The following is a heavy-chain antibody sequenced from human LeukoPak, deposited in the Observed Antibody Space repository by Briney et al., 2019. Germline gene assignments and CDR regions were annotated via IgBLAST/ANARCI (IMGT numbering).Heavy chain of an antibody. CDR3: ARGGLKKVPAAPIDY. Sequence: SETLSLTCTVSGGSISSGGYYWSWIRQHPGKGLEWIGYIYYSGSTYYNPSLKSRVTISVDTSKNQFSLKLSSVTAADTAVYYCARGGLKKVPAAPIDYWGQGTLVTVSS. CDR2: IYYSGST. D-gene: IGHD2-2*01. J-gene: IGHJ4*02. CDR1: GGSISSGGYY. V-gene: IGHV4-31*03.